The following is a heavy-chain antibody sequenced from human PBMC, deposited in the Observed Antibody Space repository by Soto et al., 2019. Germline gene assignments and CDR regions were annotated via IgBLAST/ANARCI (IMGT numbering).Heavy chain of an antibody. CDR2: TFYSGST. D-gene: IGHD4-17*01. CDR3: ARGDYGDYYFDC. Sequence: QVQLQESGPGLVKPSQTLSLTCTVSGGSNSTGGYYWSWIRQHPEKGLEWIGDTFYSGSTYNNPSLKSRVTISMDTSKNQCSLKLSSVAAADTAVYYCARGDYGDYYFDCWGQGTLVTVSS. J-gene: IGHJ4*02. CDR1: GGSNSTGGYY. V-gene: IGHV4-31*03.